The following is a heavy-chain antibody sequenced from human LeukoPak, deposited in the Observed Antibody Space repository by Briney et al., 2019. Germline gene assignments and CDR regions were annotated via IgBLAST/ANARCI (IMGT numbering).Heavy chain of an antibody. J-gene: IGHJ5*02. CDR1: GGSFSGYY. V-gene: IGHV4-34*01. D-gene: IGHD6-13*01. Sequence: TSETLSLTCAVYGGSFSGYYWSWIRQPPGKGLEWIGEINHSGSTNYIPSLKSRVTFSVDTSKNQFSLKLSSLTAADTAVYYCAGAREISTQAAAGTGVAWFDPWGQGTLVTVSS. CDR3: AGAREISTQAAAGTGVAWFDP. CDR2: INHSGST.